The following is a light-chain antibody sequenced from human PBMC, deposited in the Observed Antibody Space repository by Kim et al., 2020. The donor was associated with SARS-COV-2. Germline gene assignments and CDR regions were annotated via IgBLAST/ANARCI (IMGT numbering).Light chain of an antibody. V-gene: IGLV1-47*01. Sequence: PGQRVTIPCSGRSSNIGSNYVYWYQQLPGTAPKLLIYRNNQRPSGVPDRFSGSKSGTSASLAISGLRSEDEADYYCAAWDDSFWVFGGGTQLTVL. J-gene: IGLJ3*02. CDR1: SSNIGSNY. CDR2: RNN. CDR3: AAWDDSFWV.